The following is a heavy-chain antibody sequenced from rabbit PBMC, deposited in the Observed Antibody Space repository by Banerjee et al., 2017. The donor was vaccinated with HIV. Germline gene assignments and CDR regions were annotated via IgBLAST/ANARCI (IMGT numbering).Heavy chain of an antibody. CDR1: GFSFSSSYW. CDR2: IYTGSSGST. V-gene: IGHV1S45*01. J-gene: IGHJ4*01. CDR3: ARDFDL. Sequence: EESGGDLVKPEGSLTLTCTASGFSFSSSYWICWVRQAPGKGLEWIACIYTGSSGSTYYASWAKGRFTISKTSSTTVTLQMSSLTAADTATYFCARDFDLWGPGTLVTVS.